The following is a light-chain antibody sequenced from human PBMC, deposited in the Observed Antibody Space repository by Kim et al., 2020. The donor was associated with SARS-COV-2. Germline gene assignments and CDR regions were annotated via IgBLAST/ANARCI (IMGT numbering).Light chain of an antibody. CDR2: GKY. Sequence: ALGQTVRLTCQGDSLRNYYATWYQQRPGQAPTLVLYGKYDRPSGIPDRLSGSASGNTASLTITGAQAEDEGDYYCSSRDTTGDHVVFGGGTQLTVL. V-gene: IGLV3-19*01. CDR3: SSRDTTGDHVV. CDR1: SLRNYY. J-gene: IGLJ3*02.